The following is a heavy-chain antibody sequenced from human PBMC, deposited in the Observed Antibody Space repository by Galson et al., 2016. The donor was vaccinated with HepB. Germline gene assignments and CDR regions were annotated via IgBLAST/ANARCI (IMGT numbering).Heavy chain of an antibody. V-gene: IGHV3-23*01. Sequence: SLSLSCAASGFTFGTYAMSWVRQAPGKGLEWVSYISGVGSTYYADSVRGRFTISRDNSKNTLHLQMNSLRADDTAVYYCAKLRGHPSSSYYFDYWGQGTLVTVSP. CDR2: ISGVGST. CDR3: AKLRGHPSSSYYFDY. J-gene: IGHJ4*02. D-gene: IGHD3-22*01. CDR1: GFTFGTYA.